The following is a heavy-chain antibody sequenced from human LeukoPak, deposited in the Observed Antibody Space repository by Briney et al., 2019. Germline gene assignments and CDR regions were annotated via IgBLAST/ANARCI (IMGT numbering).Heavy chain of an antibody. CDR3: VSYYGDYGDY. CDR1: GGSISSGSYY. J-gene: IGHJ4*02. V-gene: IGHV4-61*02. CDR2: YIYTSVST. D-gene: IGHD4-17*01. Sequence: SQTLSLTCTVSGGSISSGSYYWVWIRQSAGKGLEWIGRIYIYTSVSTNYNPSLKSRVTISVDTSKNQFSLKLSSVTAADTAVYYCVSYYGDYGDYWGQGTLVTVSS.